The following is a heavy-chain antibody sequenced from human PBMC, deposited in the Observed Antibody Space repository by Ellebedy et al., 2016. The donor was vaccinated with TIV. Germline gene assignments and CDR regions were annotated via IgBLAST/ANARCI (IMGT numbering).Heavy chain of an antibody. CDR1: GFTFSDYD. J-gene: IGHJ4*02. CDR3: ARAPDNGGTSGLYYLDY. CDR2: ISYDGTTK. V-gene: IGHV3-30*03. D-gene: IGHD4-23*01. Sequence: GESLKISCAASGFTFSDYDMHWVRQAPGKGLEWLSVISYDGTTKFYSDSVKGRFTISRDNSKNTLYLQMNSLRSEDTAVYFCARAPDNGGTSGLYYLDYWGQGTLVTVSS.